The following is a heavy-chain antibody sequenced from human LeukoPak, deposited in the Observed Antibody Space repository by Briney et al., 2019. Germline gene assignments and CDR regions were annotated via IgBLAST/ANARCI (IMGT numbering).Heavy chain of an antibody. D-gene: IGHD3-9*01. CDR3: AREVGRYFDWLYPLYYYGMDV. J-gene: IGHJ6*02. V-gene: IGHV1-46*01. Sequence: ASVKVSCKASGYTFTIYYMHWVRQAPGQGLEWMGIINPSGGSTSYAQKFQGRVTMTRDTSTSTVYMELSSLRSEDTAVYYCAREVGRYFDWLYPLYYYGMDVWGQGTTVTVSS. CDR2: INPSGGST. CDR1: GYTFTIYY.